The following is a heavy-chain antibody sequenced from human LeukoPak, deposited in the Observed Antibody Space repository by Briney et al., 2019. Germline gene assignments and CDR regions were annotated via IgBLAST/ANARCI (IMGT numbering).Heavy chain of an antibody. D-gene: IGHD6-6*01. CDR1: GGSISSYY. CDR3: ARDGVGYSSSSGLDY. CDR2: IYYGGST. J-gene: IGHJ4*02. V-gene: IGHV4-59*01. Sequence: SETLCLTCTVSGGSISSYYWSWIRQPPGKGLEWIGYIYYGGSTNYNPSLTSRVTISVDTSKNQFSLKLSSVTAADAAVYYCARDGVGYSSSSGLDYWGQGTLVTVSS.